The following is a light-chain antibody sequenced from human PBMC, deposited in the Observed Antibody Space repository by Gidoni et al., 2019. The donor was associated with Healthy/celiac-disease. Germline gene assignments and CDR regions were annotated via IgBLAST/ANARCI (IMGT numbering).Light chain of an antibody. Sequence: QSALTQPPSASGSPGQSVTISCTGTSSDVGGYNYVPWYQHHPGKAPKLMIYEVSTRPSGVPDRFSGSKSGNMASLTVSGLQAEDEADYYCSSYAGSNNVVFGGGTKLTVL. V-gene: IGLV2-8*01. CDR3: SSYAGSNNVV. CDR1: SSDVGGYNY. J-gene: IGLJ2*01. CDR2: EVS.